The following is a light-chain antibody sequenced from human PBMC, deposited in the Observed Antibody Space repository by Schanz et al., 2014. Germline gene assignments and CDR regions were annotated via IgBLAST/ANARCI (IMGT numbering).Light chain of an antibody. J-gene: IGKJ3*01. CDR3: QQYSSYVT. CDR1: QSIGNW. CDR2: KAS. V-gene: IGKV1-5*03. Sequence: DIQMTQSPSTLSASVGDRVTLTCRASQSIGNWLAWYQQKPGKVPKVLIYKASTLQSGVPSRFSGSGSGTEFTLTIRSLQPDDFATYYCQQYSSYVTFGPGTKVNLK.